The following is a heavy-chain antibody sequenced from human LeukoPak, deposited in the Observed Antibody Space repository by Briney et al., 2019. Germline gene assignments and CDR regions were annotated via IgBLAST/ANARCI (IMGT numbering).Heavy chain of an antibody. CDR2: IHSDGTTT. CDR3: TRDHGYGGRFDFDY. J-gene: IGHJ4*02. V-gene: IGHV3-74*01. D-gene: IGHD4-23*01. Sequence: PGGSLRLSCAASGFTYSSYWMHWVRQPPGKGLVWVSRIHSDGTTTSYADSVKGRFTISRDNAKNTLYLQMNSLRAEDTVVYYCTRDHGYGGRFDFDYWGQGTLVTVSS. CDR1: GFTYSSYW.